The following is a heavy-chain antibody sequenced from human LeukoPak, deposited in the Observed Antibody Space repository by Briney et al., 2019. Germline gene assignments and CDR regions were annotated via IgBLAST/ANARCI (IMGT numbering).Heavy chain of an antibody. V-gene: IGHV3-15*01. D-gene: IGHD3-10*01. CDR2: SKSKSDGETT. CDR3: AHGLWHYDAFDV. J-gene: IGHJ3*01. Sequence: GGTLRLSCAASGSTFPNAWMNWVRQAPGKGLEWVGRSKSKSDGETTDYAAPVKGKFTISRDEPKITLYLQMNSLKPEDTAVYYCAHGLWHYDAFDVWGRGTMVTVSS. CDR1: GSTFPNAW.